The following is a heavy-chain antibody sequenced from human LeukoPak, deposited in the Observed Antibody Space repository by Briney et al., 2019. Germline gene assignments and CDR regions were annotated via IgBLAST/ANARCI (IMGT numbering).Heavy chain of an antibody. CDR3: AKDDDWGRYKH. CDR2: ISPSGDIT. CDR1: GFTFSSYA. J-gene: IGHJ1*01. V-gene: IGHV3-23*01. Sequence: GGSLRLSCAASGFTFSSYAMSWVRQAPGKGVEWVSGISPSGDITYYTDSVRGRFTISRDNFKNTLSLQVNSLRAEDTAMYYCAKDDDWGRYKHWGQGTLVTVSS. D-gene: IGHD3-16*01.